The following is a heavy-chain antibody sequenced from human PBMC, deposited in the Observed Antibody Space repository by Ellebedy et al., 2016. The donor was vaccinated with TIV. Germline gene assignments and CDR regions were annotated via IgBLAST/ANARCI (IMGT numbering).Heavy chain of an antibody. D-gene: IGHD3-22*01. CDR2: ISGSGGTT. CDR3: AKDDDSSGYYLGAVHR. CDR1: GFTFSSYA. Sequence: GGSLRLSCAASGFTFSSYAMSWVRQAPGKGLEWVSVISGSGGTTYSADSVKGRFTISRDNSKNTLYLQMNSLRAEDTAMYYCAKDDDSSGYYLGAVHRWGQGTLVTVSS. J-gene: IGHJ5*02. V-gene: IGHV3-23*01.